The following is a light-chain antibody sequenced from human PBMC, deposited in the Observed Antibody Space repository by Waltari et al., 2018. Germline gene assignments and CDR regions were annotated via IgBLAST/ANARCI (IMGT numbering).Light chain of an antibody. CDR2: AAS. J-gene: IGKJ4*01. CDR1: TSINVY. V-gene: IGKV1-39*01. CDR3: QQSYSTRALT. Sequence: DIQLTQLPSSLSASAGDRLTITCLASTSINVYLNWYQHKPGKAPKLLIYAASTLQTGVPSRFSGSGSETDFTLTISSLQPEDSAIYYCQQSYSTRALTFGGGTKVEI.